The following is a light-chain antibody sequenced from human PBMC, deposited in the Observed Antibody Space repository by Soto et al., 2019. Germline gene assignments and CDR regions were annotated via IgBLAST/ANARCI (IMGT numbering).Light chain of an antibody. CDR2: GAS. V-gene: IGKV3-20*01. Sequence: EIVLTQSPGTLSLSPGERATLSCRASQSVCSSYLAWYQQKPGQAPRLLIYGASSRATGIPDRFSGSGSGTDFTLTISRLDPEDVAFYYCQQYGSSGTFGGGTKVEIK. J-gene: IGKJ4*01. CDR3: QQYGSSGT. CDR1: QSVCSSY.